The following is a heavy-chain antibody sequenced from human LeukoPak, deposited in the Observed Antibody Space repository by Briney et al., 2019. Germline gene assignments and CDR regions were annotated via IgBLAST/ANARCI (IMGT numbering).Heavy chain of an antibody. D-gene: IGHD5-24*01. V-gene: IGHV4-39*07. J-gene: IGHJ4*02. Sequence: SETLSLTCTVSGGSISSSSYYWGWIRQPPGKGLKWIGSIYYSGSTYYNPSLKSRVTISVDTSKNQFSLKLSSVTAADTAVYYCARIVVEMATNFDYWGQGTLVTVSS. CDR3: ARIVVEMATNFDY. CDR1: GGSISSSSYY. CDR2: IYYSGST.